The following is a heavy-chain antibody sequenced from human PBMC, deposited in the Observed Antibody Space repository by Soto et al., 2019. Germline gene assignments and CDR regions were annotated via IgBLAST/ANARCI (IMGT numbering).Heavy chain of an antibody. Sequence: QVQLVQSGAEVRKPGASVTVSCRSSGDSFNDYYIHWVRQAPGQGLEWMGWINPNSGVTKYAQKFQGWVSMTRDTSIRTVYMQLSRLRSDDTAVYYCARESGGATATLDYYYFYMDVWGTGTTVTVCS. CDR1: GDSFNDYY. D-gene: IGHD5-12*01. J-gene: IGHJ6*03. V-gene: IGHV1-2*04. CDR2: INPNSGVT. CDR3: ARESGGATATLDYYYFYMDV.